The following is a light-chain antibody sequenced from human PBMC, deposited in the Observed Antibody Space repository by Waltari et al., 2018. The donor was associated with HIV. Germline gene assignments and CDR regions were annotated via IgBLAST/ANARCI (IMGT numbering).Light chain of an antibody. V-gene: IGKV4-1*01. Sequence: DIVMTQSPNSLAVSLGGRATINCRSSRTIVYNSDNHNCLAWYQQKPGQSPKVPIYWASTRASWVPDRFSGSGSGTNFSLTISALQTDDVALYYCQQYYSLGPTFGGGTKVEIK. CDR1: RTIVYNSDNHNC. J-gene: IGKJ4*01. CDR2: WAS. CDR3: QQYYSLGPT.